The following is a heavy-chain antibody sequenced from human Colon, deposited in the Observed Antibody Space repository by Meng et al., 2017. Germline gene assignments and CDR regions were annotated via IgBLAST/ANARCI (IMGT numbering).Heavy chain of an antibody. D-gene: IGHD3-10*01. Sequence: QGHRRGSGPGLVKPSGTLSLTCAVSGGSISRNSWWTWARQPPGKGLEWIGEINHSGSTSYVPSLKSRITISVDKSNNLLSLKLNSVTAADTAMYYCARRNTRNSGGGNNYWGQGTLVTVSS. CDR1: GGSISRNSW. CDR3: ARRNTRNSGGGNNY. CDR2: INHSGST. J-gene: IGHJ4*02. V-gene: IGHV4-4*02.